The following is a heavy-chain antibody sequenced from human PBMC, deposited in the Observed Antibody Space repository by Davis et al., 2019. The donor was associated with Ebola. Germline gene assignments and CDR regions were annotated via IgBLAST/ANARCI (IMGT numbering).Heavy chain of an antibody. D-gene: IGHD6-6*01. V-gene: IGHV1-2*02. CDR2: INPKSGGT. Sequence: SVTVSRMASGYTFPDYYLHWVRQAPGQGLEWMGWINPKSGGTYYAQKLQGRITMTRETSISTAYMELSRLTPDDTAVYYCARNRVYTNSSSWFDFWGQGTLVTVFS. CDR3: ARNRVYTNSSSWFDF. J-gene: IGHJ5*01. CDR1: GYTFPDYY.